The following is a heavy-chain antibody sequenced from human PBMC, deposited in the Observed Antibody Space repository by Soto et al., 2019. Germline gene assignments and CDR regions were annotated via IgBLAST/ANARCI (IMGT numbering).Heavy chain of an antibody. Sequence: QVQLVQSGAEVKKPGSSVKVSCKASGGTFSNYPISWVRQAPGQGLEWMGGIIPIFGTVNYAQKFQGRVTITAAESTSTAYMEQSSLRSEDTAVYYCARGNHRWLQLWYFDLWGRGTLVTVSS. J-gene: IGHJ2*01. CDR3: ARGNHRWLQLWYFDL. CDR1: GGTFSNYP. CDR2: IIPIFGTV. V-gene: IGHV1-69*12. D-gene: IGHD5-12*01.